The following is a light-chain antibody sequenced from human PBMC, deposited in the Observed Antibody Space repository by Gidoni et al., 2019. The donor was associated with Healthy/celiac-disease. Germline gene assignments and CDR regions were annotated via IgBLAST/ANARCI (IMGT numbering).Light chain of an antibody. CDR1: QGISSY. CDR3: QQYYSYPPIT. CDR2: AAS. V-gene: IGKV1-8*01. Sequence: AIRMTPSPSSFSASTGDRVTIPCRASQGISSYLAWYQQKPGKAPKLLIYAASTLQSGVPSRFSGSGYGTDFTLTISCLQSEDFATYYCQQYYSYPPITFGQGTRLEIK. J-gene: IGKJ5*01.